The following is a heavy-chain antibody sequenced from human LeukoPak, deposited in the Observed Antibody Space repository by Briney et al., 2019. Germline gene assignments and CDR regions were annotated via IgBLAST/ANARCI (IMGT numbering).Heavy chain of an antibody. CDR2: IWYDGRTK. J-gene: IGHJ4*02. D-gene: IGHD6-19*01. Sequence: GGSLRLSSAASGFTFSNYGMPWVRQAPGKGLEWVALIWYDGRTKFHADSVKGRFTISRDNSKNTLFLQMDSLRDEDTAVYYCSREWGRIAVAGGPGYWGQGTRVTVSS. V-gene: IGHV3-33*01. CDR1: GFTFSNYG. CDR3: SREWGRIAVAGGPGY.